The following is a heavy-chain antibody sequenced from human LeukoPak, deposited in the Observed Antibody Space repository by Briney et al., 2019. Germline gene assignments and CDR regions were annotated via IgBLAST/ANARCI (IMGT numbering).Heavy chain of an antibody. Sequence: TGGSLRLSCAASGFIFRSYEMNWVRQAPGKGLEWVSYISSSGSTIYYADSVKGRFTLSRDNAKNLLYLQMNSLRAEDMAVYYCARDLDYGDYAPWDRWGQGTLVTVSS. CDR1: GFIFRSYE. J-gene: IGHJ5*02. CDR3: ARDLDYGDYAPWDR. CDR2: ISSSGSTI. V-gene: IGHV3-48*03. D-gene: IGHD4-17*01.